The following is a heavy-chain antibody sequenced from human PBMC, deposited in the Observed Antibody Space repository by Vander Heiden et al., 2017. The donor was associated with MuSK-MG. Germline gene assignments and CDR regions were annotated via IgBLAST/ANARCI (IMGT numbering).Heavy chain of an antibody. CDR1: GGSISSYY. CDR3: ARDGAWSTGWFDP. D-gene: IGHD1-1*01. Sequence: QVQLQESGPGLVKPSETLSLTCTVSGGSISSYYWSWIRQPPGKGLEWIGYIYYSGSTNHNPSLKSRVTISVDTFKNQFSLKLSSVTAADTAVYYCARDGAWSTGWFDPWGQGTLVTVSS. J-gene: IGHJ5*02. CDR2: IYYSGST. V-gene: IGHV4-59*01.